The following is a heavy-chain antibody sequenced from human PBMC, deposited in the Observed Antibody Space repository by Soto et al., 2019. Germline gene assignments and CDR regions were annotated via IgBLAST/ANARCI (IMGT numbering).Heavy chain of an antibody. CDR1: GFTFNSYG. V-gene: IGHV3-30*03. CDR2: ISYDGSNK. J-gene: IGHJ6*02. D-gene: IGHD6-13*01. CDR3: ARERLRQQLRTYYHGMEV. Sequence: GGSLRLSCAASGFTFNSYGMHWVRQAPGKGLEWVAVISYDGSNKYYADSVKGRLTVSRENAKNSLYLQMNSLRAEDTAVYYCARERLRQQLRTYYHGMEVWGQGTTVTVSS.